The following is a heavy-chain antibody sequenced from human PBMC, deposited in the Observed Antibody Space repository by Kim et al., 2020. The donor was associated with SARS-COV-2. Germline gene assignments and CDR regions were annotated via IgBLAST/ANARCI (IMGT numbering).Heavy chain of an antibody. J-gene: IGHJ4*02. D-gene: IGHD3-3*01. Sequence: SETLSLTCTVSGGSISSYFWSWIRQPPGKGLQYIGYIYYRGSTNCNPSLKSRVTMSVDPSKNQFSLRLSSVTAADTAVYYCAATPRAVFGVTLLDYWGQGTLVTVSS. CDR3: AATPRAVFGVTLLDY. CDR1: GGSISSYF. V-gene: IGHV4-59*08. CDR2: IYYRGST.